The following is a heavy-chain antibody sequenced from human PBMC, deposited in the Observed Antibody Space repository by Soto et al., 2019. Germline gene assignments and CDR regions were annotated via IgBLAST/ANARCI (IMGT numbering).Heavy chain of an antibody. CDR3: ARDRQGIAVAGHYYYYGMDV. CDR1: GGSFSGYY. D-gene: IGHD6-19*01. Sequence: PSETLSLTCAVYGGSFSGYYWSWIRQPPGKGLEWIGEINHSGSTNYNPSLKSRVTISVDTSKNQFSLKLSSVTAADTAVYYCARDRQGIAVAGHYYYYGMDVWGQGTTVTVSS. V-gene: IGHV4-34*01. J-gene: IGHJ6*02. CDR2: INHSGST.